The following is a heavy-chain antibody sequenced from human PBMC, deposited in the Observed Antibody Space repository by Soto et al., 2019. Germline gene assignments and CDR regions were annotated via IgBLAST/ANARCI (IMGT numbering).Heavy chain of an antibody. CDR3: ARRYCSTSSCPMNYYAMDV. V-gene: IGHV5-10-1*01. CDR2: IDPGDSYT. CDR1: GYSFTSYW. D-gene: IGHD2-2*01. J-gene: IGHJ6*02. Sequence: GESLKISCKGSGYSFTSYWISWVRQMPGKGLEWMGRIDPGDSYTNYSPSFQGHVTISVDKSISTAYLQWSSLKASDTAMYYCARRYCSTSSCPMNYYAMDVWGQGTTVQVS.